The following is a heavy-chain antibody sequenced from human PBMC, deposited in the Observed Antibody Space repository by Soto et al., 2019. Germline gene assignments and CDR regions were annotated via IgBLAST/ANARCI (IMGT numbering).Heavy chain of an antibody. CDR3: AREGGSTMVRGVGAFDI. CDR2: ISAYNGNT. J-gene: IGHJ3*02. Sequence: QVQLVQSGAEVKKPGASVKVSCKASGYTFTSYGISWVRQAPGQGLEWMGWISAYNGNTNYAQKLQGRVTMTTDTSTSTAYMELRSLRSDDKAVYYCAREGGSTMVRGVGAFDIWGQGTMVTVSS. D-gene: IGHD3-10*01. V-gene: IGHV1-18*01. CDR1: GYTFTSYG.